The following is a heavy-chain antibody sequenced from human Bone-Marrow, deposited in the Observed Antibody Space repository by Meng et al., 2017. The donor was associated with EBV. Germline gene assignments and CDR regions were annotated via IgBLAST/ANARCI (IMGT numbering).Heavy chain of an antibody. CDR2: LIPMVGAP. CDR1: GGTFRRDA. CDR3: ASESGRGFTPDY. V-gene: IGHV1-69*01. Sequence: QVLLLQSGAEVKKPXXXXXVXCRTSGGTFRRDAVSWVRQAPGQGLEWMGGLIPMVGAPHYAQKFQGRVTIIADESTSTHSMELSSLRSEDTAMYYCASESGRGFTPDYWGQGTLVTVSS. D-gene: IGHD3-10*01. J-gene: IGHJ4*02.